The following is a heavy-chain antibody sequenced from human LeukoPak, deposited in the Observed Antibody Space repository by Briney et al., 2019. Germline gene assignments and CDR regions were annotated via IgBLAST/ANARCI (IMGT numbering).Heavy chain of an antibody. CDR2: IYTSGST. D-gene: IGHD4-17*01. J-gene: IGHJ4*02. V-gene: IGHV4-61*02. CDR3: ARDHGPRVDY. Sequence: SETLSLTCTVSGGSISSGSYYWSWIRQPAGKGLEWIGRIYTSGSTNYNPSHKSRVTISVDTSKNQFSLKLSSVTAADTAVYYCARDHGPRVDYWGQGTLVTVSS. CDR1: GGSISSGSYY.